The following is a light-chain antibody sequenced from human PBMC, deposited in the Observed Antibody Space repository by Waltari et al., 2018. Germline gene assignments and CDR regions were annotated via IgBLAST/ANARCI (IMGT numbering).Light chain of an antibody. CDR2: RAS. CDR3: QQHGTLPAT. Sequence: EIVLTQSPGTASLSPGERVTLSCRASQSVGSSSLAWYQQKPGQAPRLFIYRASRRATGIPDRFSGSGSGTDVSLTISRLEPEDFAVYYCQQHGTLPATFGQGTKVEIK. J-gene: IGKJ1*01. V-gene: IGKV3-20*01. CDR1: QSVGSSS.